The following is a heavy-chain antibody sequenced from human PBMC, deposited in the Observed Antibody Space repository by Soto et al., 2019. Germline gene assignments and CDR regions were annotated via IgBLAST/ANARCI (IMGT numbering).Heavy chain of an antibody. Sequence: ASVKVSCKASGYTFTDYYMHWVRQAPGQGLEWMGWINPNSGGTNYAQKFQGRVTMTRDTSISTAYMELSRLRSDDTAVYYCARGRDSSGYWSYWGQGTLVTVSS. CDR3: ARGRDSSGYWSY. V-gene: IGHV1-2*02. CDR1: GYTFTDYY. D-gene: IGHD3-22*01. J-gene: IGHJ4*02. CDR2: INPNSGGT.